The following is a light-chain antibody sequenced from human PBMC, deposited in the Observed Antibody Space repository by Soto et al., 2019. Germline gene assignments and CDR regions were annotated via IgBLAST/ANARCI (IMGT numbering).Light chain of an antibody. J-gene: IGKJ1*01. CDR3: QQSDTSWWT. V-gene: IGKV1-39*01. CDR2: AAS. Sequence: DIQLPRSQSSLFASVGDRLSITSRARQSSSTHLSWYQQKPGKAPKLLIYAASSLQSGIPSRFTGSGSGTDFTLTISSLQPEDFAMYYCQQSDTSWWTFGQGTKVDIK. CDR1: QSSSTH.